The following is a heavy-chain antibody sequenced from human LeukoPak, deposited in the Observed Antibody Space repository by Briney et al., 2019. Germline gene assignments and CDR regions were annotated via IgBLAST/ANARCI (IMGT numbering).Heavy chain of an antibody. CDR1: GFTFSSYG. D-gene: IGHD3-10*01. Sequence: GGSLRLSCAASGFTFSSYGMHWVRQAPGKGLEWVAFIRYDGSNKYYADFVKGRFTISRDNSKNTLYLQMNSLRAEDTAVYYCAKDYYYGSGSPFDYWGQGTLVTVSS. CDR2: IRYDGSNK. J-gene: IGHJ4*02. V-gene: IGHV3-30*02. CDR3: AKDYYYGSGSPFDY.